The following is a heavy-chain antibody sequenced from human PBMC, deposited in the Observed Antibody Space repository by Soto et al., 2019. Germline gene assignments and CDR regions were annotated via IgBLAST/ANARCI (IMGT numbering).Heavy chain of an antibody. D-gene: IGHD2-21*01. CDR2: ISYRGSYK. V-gene: IGHV3-30-3*01. CDR3: ARDKPPFHAIRSDNWFDP. CDR1: GFNFSSYS. J-gene: IGHJ5*02. Sequence: GGSVRLCCPASGFNFSSYSMHWFRHAPGEALDGVAVISYRGSYKPYGDSGQGRFSIFRDNSKHTRYMQMNGLRAEDKAVYYCARDKPPFHAIRSDNWFDPWGQGALVTVSS.